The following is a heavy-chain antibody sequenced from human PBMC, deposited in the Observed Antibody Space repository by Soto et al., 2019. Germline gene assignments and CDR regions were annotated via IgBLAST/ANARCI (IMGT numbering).Heavy chain of an antibody. V-gene: IGHV3-23*01. D-gene: IGHD5-12*01. CDR1: GFTFSSYS. CDR2: ISCGGCST. CDR3: ARFSSGYVSGGFHY. J-gene: IGHJ4*02. Sequence: GGSVRVSCVASGFTFSSYSMSWVRQAPGKWLEWVSAISCGGCSTYYADSVKGRFTISRDNAKNSLYLQMNSLRAEDTAVYYCARFSSGYVSGGFHYWGPGTLVTVSS.